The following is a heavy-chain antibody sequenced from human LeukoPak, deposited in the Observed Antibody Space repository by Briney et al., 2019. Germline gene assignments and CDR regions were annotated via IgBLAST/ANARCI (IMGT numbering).Heavy chain of an antibody. CDR2: ISGSGGGST. J-gene: IGHJ4*02. D-gene: IGHD2-2*01. V-gene: IGHV3-23*01. Sequence: GGSLRLSCAASGFTFSSYAMSWVRQAPGKGLEWVSGISGSGGGSTYDTDSVKGRFTISRDNSKNTLYLQMNSLRAEDTAVYYCAKSKTPYCSSTNCLMFDYWGQGALVTVSS. CDR3: AKSKTPYCSSTNCLMFDY. CDR1: GFTFSSYA.